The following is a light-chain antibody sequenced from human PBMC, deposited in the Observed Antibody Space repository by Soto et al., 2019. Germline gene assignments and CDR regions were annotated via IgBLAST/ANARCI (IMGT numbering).Light chain of an antibody. CDR1: SSGTYNY. J-gene: IGLJ2*01. V-gene: IGLV2-14*01. CDR2: EVN. CDR3: SSYTTNNKVL. Sequence: QSALTQPASVSGSPGQSITISCTGTSSGTYNYVSWYQHHPGKAPKLMIYEVNNRPSGISSRFSGSRSGNTASLTISGLQAEDEADYYCSSYTTNNKVLFGGGTQLTVL.